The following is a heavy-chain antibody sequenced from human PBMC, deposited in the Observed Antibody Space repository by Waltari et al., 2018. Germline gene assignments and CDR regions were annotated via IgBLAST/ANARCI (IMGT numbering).Heavy chain of an antibody. D-gene: IGHD5-18*01. J-gene: IGHJ4*02. V-gene: IGHV3-23*03. Sequence: EVQLLESGGGLVQPGGSLRLSCAASGFTFSSYAMSWVRQAPGKGLGWVSGIYSGGSTYYADSVKGRFTSSRDNSKNTLYLQMNSLRAEDTAVYYCATRVGGYSYGRYWGQGTLVTVSS. CDR2: IYSGGST. CDR3: ATRVGGYSYGRY. CDR1: GFTFSSYA.